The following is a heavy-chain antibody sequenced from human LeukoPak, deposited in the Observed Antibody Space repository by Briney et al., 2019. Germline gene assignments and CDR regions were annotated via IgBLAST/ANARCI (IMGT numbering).Heavy chain of an antibody. Sequence: SETLSLTCTVSGGSISGYYCTWIRQLPGKGLEWIGYIYNSGITNYNPFLKSRVTVSVDTSKNQFSLRLTSVTAADTAVYYCARSVPSLDYLFDSWGHGTLVTVSS. CDR3: ARSVPSLDYLFDS. CDR1: GGSISGYY. V-gene: IGHV4-59*08. D-gene: IGHD4-11*01. J-gene: IGHJ5*01. CDR2: IYNSGIT.